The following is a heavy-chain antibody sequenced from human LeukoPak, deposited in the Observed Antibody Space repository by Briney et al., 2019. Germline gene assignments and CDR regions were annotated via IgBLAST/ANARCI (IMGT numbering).Heavy chain of an antibody. D-gene: IGHD3-22*01. CDR2: ISSSGSTI. CDR1: GFTFSSYE. Sequence: PGGSLRLSCAASGFTFSSYEMNWVRQAPGKGLEWVSYISSSGSTIYYADSVKGRFTISRDNAKNSLYLQMNSLRAEDTAVYYCARAITMIVVVIEFDAFDIWGQGTMVTVSS. J-gene: IGHJ3*02. V-gene: IGHV3-48*03. CDR3: ARAITMIVVVIEFDAFDI.